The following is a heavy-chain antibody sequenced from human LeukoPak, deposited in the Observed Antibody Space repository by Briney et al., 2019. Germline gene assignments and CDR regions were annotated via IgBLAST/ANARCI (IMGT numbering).Heavy chain of an antibody. CDR1: GYTFTRYY. D-gene: IGHD3-3*01. Sequence: ASVKVSCKASGYTFTRYYMYWVRQAPGQGLEWMGIINPSGGSTRYAQKFQGRVTMTRDTYTSTAYMEMSSLRSEDTAVFYCAREANEFLEWLGLDYWGQGTLVTVSS. CDR2: INPSGGST. V-gene: IGHV1-46*01. CDR3: AREANEFLEWLGLDY. J-gene: IGHJ4*02.